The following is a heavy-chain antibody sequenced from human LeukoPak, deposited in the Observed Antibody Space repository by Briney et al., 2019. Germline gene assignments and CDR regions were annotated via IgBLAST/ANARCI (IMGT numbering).Heavy chain of an antibody. CDR1: GGTFSSYA. D-gene: IGHD1/OR15-1a*01. CDR2: IIPIFGTA. Sequence: GASVKVSCKASGGTFSSYAISWVRQAPRQGLEWMGRIIPIFGTANYAQKFQGRVTITTDESTSTAYMELSSLRSEDTAVYYCARDLTDGTTRWAFDIWGQGTMVTVSS. V-gene: IGHV1-69*05. J-gene: IGHJ3*02. CDR3: ARDLTDGTTRWAFDI.